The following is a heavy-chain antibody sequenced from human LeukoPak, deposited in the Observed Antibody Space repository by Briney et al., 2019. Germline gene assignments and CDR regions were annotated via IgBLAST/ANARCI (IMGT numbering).Heavy chain of an antibody. Sequence: PGGSLRLSCAASGFTFKNYWMSWVRQAPGKGLEWVANIKQDGSEETYVESVKGRFTISRDNAKNSLYLQMNSPRAEDTAVYYCARLRWASGGWFGPWGQGTLVSVSS. V-gene: IGHV3-7*01. CDR2: IKQDGSEE. CDR1: GFTFKNYW. CDR3: ARLRWASGGWFGP. D-gene: IGHD1-26*01. J-gene: IGHJ5*02.